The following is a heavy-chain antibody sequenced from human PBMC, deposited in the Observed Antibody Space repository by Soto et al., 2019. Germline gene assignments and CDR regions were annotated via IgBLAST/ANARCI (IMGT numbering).Heavy chain of an antibody. D-gene: IGHD6-13*01. Sequence: PSETLSLTCTVSGGSISSGDYYWSWIRQPPGKGLEWIGYIYYSGSTNYNPSLKSRVTISVDTSKNQFSLKLSSVTAADTAVYYCARHPAAAGTSYYYGMDVWGQGTTVTVSS. CDR1: GGSISSGDYY. V-gene: IGHV4-61*08. J-gene: IGHJ6*02. CDR2: IYYSGST. CDR3: ARHPAAAGTSYYYGMDV.